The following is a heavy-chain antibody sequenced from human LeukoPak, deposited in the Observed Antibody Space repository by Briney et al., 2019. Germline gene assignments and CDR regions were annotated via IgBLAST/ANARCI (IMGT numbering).Heavy chain of an antibody. CDR2: ISSDGSTK. CDR3: ARAGSSTWFLYYFDY. J-gene: IGHJ4*02. V-gene: IGHV3-30*03. D-gene: IGHD6-13*01. CDR1: GFIFSRYG. Sequence: GRSLRLSCAASGFIFSRYGMHWVRQAPGKGLERVTLISSDGSTKYYADSVKGRFTISRDNSKNTLYLQMNSLRVDDTAVYYCARAGSSTWFLYYFDYWGQGTLVTVSS.